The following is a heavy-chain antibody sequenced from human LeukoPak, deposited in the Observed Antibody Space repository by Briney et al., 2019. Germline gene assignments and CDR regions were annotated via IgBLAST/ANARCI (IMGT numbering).Heavy chain of an antibody. D-gene: IGHD2-15*01. CDR3: AGLPEY. V-gene: IGHV3-23*01. CDR1: GFTFSSLA. J-gene: IGHJ4*02. Sequence: GGSLRLSCAAPGFTFSSLAMSGVPQAPGKGLEWVSAISGSGGSTYYADSVKGRFTISRDNSKNTLYLQMHSLRAEDTAVYYCAGLPEYWGQGTLVTVSS. CDR2: ISGSGGST.